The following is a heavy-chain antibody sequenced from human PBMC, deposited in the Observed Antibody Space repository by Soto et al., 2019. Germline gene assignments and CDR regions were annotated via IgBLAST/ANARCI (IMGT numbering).Heavy chain of an antibody. CDR3: ARPDGVTRPTKFDY. Sequence: QVQLVQSGAEVKKPGSSVKVSCKASGGTFSSYAISLVRQAPGQGLECMGGIIPIFGTANYAQKFQGRVTITADESTSTAYMELSRLRSEDTAVYYCARPDGVTRPTKFDYWGQGTLVTVSS. CDR1: GGTFSSYA. CDR2: IIPIFGTA. D-gene: IGHD1-26*01. J-gene: IGHJ4*02. V-gene: IGHV1-69*01.